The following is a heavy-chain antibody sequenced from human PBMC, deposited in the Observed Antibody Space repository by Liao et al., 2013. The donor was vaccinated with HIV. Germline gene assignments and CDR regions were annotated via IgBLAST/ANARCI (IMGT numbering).Heavy chain of an antibody. J-gene: IGHJ3*02. Sequence: QVQLQQRGAGLLKPSETLSLTCAVYGGSFSGYYWNWIRQPPREGAWSGLGKVNDSGSTNYNTSLKSRVTISVDTSKNQFSLNLSSVTAADTAVYYCARGGAMLTGPDAFDIWGQGTMVTVSS. V-gene: IGHV4-34*01. CDR1: GGSFSGYY. CDR2: VNDSGST. D-gene: IGHD3-16*01. CDR3: ARGGAMLTGPDAFDI.